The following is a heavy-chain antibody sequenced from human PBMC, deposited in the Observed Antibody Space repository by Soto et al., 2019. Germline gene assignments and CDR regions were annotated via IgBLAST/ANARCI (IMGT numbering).Heavy chain of an antibody. CDR1: GGSISSSSYY. Sequence: PSETLSLTCTVSGGSISSSSYYWGWIRQPPGKGLEWIGSIYYSGSTYYNPSLKSRVTISVDTSKNQFSLKLSSVTAADTAVYYCARQDIVLVPAADYYYYVMDVWGQRTTVTVSS. D-gene: IGHD2-2*01. V-gene: IGHV4-39*01. CDR2: IYYSGST. J-gene: IGHJ6*02. CDR3: ARQDIVLVPAADYYYYVMDV.